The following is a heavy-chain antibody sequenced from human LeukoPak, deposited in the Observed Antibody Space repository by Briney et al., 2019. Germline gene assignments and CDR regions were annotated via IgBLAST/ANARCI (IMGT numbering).Heavy chain of an antibody. CDR1: GGSFSGYY. V-gene: IGHV4-31*11. CDR3: ARGDPNVDY. J-gene: IGHJ4*02. Sequence: SETLSLTCAVYGGSFSGYYWSWIRQHPGKGLEWIGYIYYSGSTYYNPSLKSRVTISVDTSKNQFSLKLSSVTAADTAVYYCARGDPNVDYWGQGTLVTVSS. CDR2: IYYSGST.